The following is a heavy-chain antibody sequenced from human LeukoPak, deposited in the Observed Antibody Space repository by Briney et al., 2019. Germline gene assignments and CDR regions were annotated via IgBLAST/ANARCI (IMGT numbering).Heavy chain of an antibody. V-gene: IGHV5-51*01. Sequence: GESLKISCKTSGYSFTTNWIGWVRQMPGKGLEWMGIIYPRDSDTRYSPSFQGQVTISADKSINTAYLQWSSLKASDTAMYYCARRGPSDYWGQGTLVTVSS. J-gene: IGHJ4*02. CDR1: GYSFTTNW. CDR2: IYPRDSDT. CDR3: ARRGPSDY.